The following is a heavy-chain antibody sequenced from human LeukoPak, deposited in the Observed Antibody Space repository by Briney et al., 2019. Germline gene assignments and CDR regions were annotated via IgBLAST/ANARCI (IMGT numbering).Heavy chain of an antibody. J-gene: IGHJ4*02. Sequence: PGGSLRLSCAASGFTFSNAWMNWVRQAPGKGLEWVAFIWFDGSNKHYADSVKGRFTISRDNSEDTLYLQMNSLRAADTAVYYCVRDPSGSGFAFDSWGQGALVTVSS. V-gene: IGHV3-33*08. CDR3: VRDPSGSGFAFDS. CDR2: IWFDGSNK. D-gene: IGHD1-1*01. CDR1: GFTFSNAW.